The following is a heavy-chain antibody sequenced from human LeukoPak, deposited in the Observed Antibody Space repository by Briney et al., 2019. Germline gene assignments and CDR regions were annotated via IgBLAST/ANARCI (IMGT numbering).Heavy chain of an antibody. D-gene: IGHD4-17*01. CDR3: ARGRGTTVTTYYFEN. J-gene: IGHJ4*02. V-gene: IGHV4-61*02. Sequence: PSETLSLTCTVSGGSISNDNYYWNWIRQPAGRGLEWIGRIYSSGTTNYNPSLKSRVIISVNTSKNQFSLTVASVTAADTAVYYCARGRGTTVTTYYFENWGQGTRFIVSS. CDR2: IYSSGTT. CDR1: GGSISNDNYY.